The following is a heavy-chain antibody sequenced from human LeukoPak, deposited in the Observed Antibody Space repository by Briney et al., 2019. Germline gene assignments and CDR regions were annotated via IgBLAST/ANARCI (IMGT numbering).Heavy chain of an antibody. CDR2: LSGSGITT. CDR1: GFTFSNSA. V-gene: IGHV3-23*01. CDR3: ARDAIDSSGFDFDY. J-gene: IGHJ4*02. D-gene: IGHD3-22*01. Sequence: GGSLRLSCAAFGFTFSNSAMSWVRQAPGKGLEWVSTLSGSGITTYYADSVKGRFTISRDNSKNTLYLQMNSLRAEDTAVYYCARDAIDSSGFDFDYWGQGTLVTVSS.